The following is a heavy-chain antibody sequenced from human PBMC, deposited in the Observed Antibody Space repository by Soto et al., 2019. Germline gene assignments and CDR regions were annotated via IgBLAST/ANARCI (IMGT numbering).Heavy chain of an antibody. J-gene: IGHJ3*02. CDR2: ISAYNGNK. D-gene: IGHD3-3*01. Sequence: GASVKVSCKASGYTFTSYGISWVRQAPGQGLEWMGWISAYNGNKNYAQKLQGRVTLTTDTSTSTAYMELRSLRSDDTAVYYCARINEYYDFDAFDIWGQGTMVTVSS. CDR3: ARINEYYDFDAFDI. CDR1: GYTFTSYG. V-gene: IGHV1-18*01.